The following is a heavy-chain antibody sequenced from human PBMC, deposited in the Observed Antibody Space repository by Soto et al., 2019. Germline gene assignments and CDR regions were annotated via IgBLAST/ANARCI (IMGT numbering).Heavy chain of an antibody. J-gene: IGHJ4*02. CDR2: ISKDGSVI. CDR1: GLSFSRFA. CDR3: ASSRSGAVPDSIGF. D-gene: IGHD3-3*01. V-gene: IGHV3-30-3*01. Sequence: QVQLVESGGGVVQPGGSLRLSWAASGLSFSRFAIHWVRKAPGKGLELGAVISKDGSVIYYADSVNGRFTISRDNSKCSVCRQVNSLTSEDTAVYHCASSRSGAVPDSIGFWGQGTLVTVSS.